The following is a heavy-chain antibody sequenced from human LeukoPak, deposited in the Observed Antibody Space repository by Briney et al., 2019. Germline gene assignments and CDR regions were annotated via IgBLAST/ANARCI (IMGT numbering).Heavy chain of an antibody. J-gene: IGHJ5*02. V-gene: IGHV1-2*02. CDR1: GYTFTGYY. D-gene: IGHD3-10*01. Sequence: GASVKVSCKASGYTFTGYYMHWVRQAPGQGLEWMGWINPNSGGPNYAQKFQGRVTMTRDTSISTAYMELSRLRSDDTAVYYCARDYYGSGSNLFDPWGQGTLVTVSS. CDR3: ARDYYGSGSNLFDP. CDR2: INPNSGGP.